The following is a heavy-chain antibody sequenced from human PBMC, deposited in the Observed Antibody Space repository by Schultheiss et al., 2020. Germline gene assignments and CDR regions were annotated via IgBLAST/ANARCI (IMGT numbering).Heavy chain of an antibody. CDR3: ARGERRYYGSGSYYRRGEYFQH. J-gene: IGHJ1*01. D-gene: IGHD3-10*01. CDR1: GGSFSGYY. Sequence: SETLSLTCAVYGGSFSGYYWSWIRQHPGKGLEWIGYIYYSGSTYYNPSLKSRVTISVDTSKNQFSLKLSSVTAADTAVYYCARGERRYYGSGSYYRRGEYFQHWGQGTLVTVSS. CDR2: IYYSGST. V-gene: IGHV4-34*01.